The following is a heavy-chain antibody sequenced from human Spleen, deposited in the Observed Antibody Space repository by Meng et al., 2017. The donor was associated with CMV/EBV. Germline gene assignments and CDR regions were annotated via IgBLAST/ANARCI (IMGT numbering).Heavy chain of an antibody. V-gene: IGHV1-18*04. CDR3: ARDGAPYYYDSSAYIVF. D-gene: IGHD3-22*01. CDR2: ISAYNGNT. J-gene: IGHJ4*02. CDR1: GYTFTSYG. Sequence: ASVKVSCKASGYTFTSYGITWVRQAPGQGLEWMGWISAYNGNTNYAQNLQGRVTMTTDTSTNPAYMELRSLRSDDTAVYYCARDGAPYYYDSSAYIVFWGQGTLVTVSS.